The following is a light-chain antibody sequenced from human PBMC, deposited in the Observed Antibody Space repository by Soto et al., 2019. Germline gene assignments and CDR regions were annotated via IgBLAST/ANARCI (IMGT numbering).Light chain of an antibody. CDR3: QQYNNWPPAT. CDR2: GVS. Sequence: EIVMTQSPATLSVSPGERATLSCRASQSVSSKLAWFQQKPGQAPSLLIYGVSTRATGIPARFSGSGSGTEFTLTISSLQSEDFAVYYCQQYNNWPPATFGQGTKV. V-gene: IGKV3-15*01. J-gene: IGKJ1*01. CDR1: QSVSSK.